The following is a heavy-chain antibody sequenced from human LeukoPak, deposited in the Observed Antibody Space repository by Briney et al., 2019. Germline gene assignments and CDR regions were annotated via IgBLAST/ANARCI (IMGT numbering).Heavy chain of an antibody. CDR3: ATLDVGATVY. V-gene: IGHV3-30*02. J-gene: IGHJ4*02. D-gene: IGHD1-26*01. Sequence: SCAASGFTFSSYGMHWVRQAPGKGLEWVAFIRYDGSNKYYADSVKGRFTISRDNSKNTLYLQMNSLRAEDTAVYYCATLDVGATVYWGQGTLVTVSS. CDR2: IRYDGSNK. CDR1: GFTFSSYG.